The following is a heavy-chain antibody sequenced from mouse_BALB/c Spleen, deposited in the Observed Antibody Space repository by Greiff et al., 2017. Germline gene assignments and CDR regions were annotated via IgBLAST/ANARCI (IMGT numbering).Heavy chain of an antibody. CDR3: ARRGAYGNYGYFDV. Sequence: VQLQESGAELMKPGASVKISCKATGYTFSSYWIEWVKQRPGHGLEWIGEILPGSGSTNYNEKFKGKATFTADTSSNTAYMQLSSLTSEDSAVYYCARRGAYGNYGYFDVWGAGTTVTVSS. J-gene: IGHJ1*01. CDR2: ILPGSGST. D-gene: IGHD2-1*01. V-gene: IGHV1-9*01. CDR1: GYTFSSYW.